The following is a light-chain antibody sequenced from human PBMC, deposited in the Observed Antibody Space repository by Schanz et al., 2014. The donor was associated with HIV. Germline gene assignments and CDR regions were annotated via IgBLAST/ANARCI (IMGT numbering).Light chain of an antibody. V-gene: IGKV1-39*01. J-gene: IGKJ1*01. CDR1: QSISIY. CDR3: QQSHSAPWT. CDR2: AAS. Sequence: DIQMTQSPSSLSASVGDRVTITCRASQSISIYLNWYQQKPGKAPKLLIYAASNLQSGVPSRFSGSGSGTDFTLTISSLQPEDFATYYCQQSHSAPWTFGQGTKVEIK.